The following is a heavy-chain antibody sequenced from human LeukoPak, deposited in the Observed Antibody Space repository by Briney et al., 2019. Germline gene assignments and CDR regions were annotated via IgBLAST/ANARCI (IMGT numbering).Heavy chain of an antibody. J-gene: IGHJ6*03. CDR3: ARDSPQPYCSGGSCYSGNGNYYYYYMDV. CDR1: GFTVSSNY. V-gene: IGHV3-66*02. D-gene: IGHD2-15*01. Sequence: PGGSLRLSCAASGFTVSSNYMSWVRQAPGKGLEWVSVIYSGGSTYYADSVKGRFTISRDNSKNTLYLQMNSLRAEDTAVYYCARDSPQPYCSGGSCYSGNGNYYYYYMDVWGKGTTVTVSS. CDR2: IYSGGST.